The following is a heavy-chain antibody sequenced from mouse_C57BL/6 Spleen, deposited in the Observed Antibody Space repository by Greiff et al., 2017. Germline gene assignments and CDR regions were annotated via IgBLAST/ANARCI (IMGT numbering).Heavy chain of an antibody. D-gene: IGHD1-1*02. J-gene: IGHJ3*01. V-gene: IGHV7-3*01. Sequence: EVQRVESGGGLVQPGGSLSLSCAASGFTFTDYYMSWVRQPPGKALEWLGFIRNKANGYTTEYSASVKGRFTISRDNSQSILYLQMNALRAEDSATYYCARSPYGAWFAYWGQGTLVTVSA. CDR3: ARSPYGAWFAY. CDR2: IRNKANGYTT. CDR1: GFTFTDYY.